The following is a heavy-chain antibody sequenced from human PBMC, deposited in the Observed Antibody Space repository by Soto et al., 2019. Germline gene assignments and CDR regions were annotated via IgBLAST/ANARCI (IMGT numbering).Heavy chain of an antibody. J-gene: IGHJ4*02. V-gene: IGHV3-23*01. CDR3: ATPGSTAMVTPPYNFDH. CDR2: ISGSGGST. D-gene: IGHD5-18*01. Sequence: EVQLLESGGGLVQPGGSLRLSCAASGFTFSSYAMSWVRQAPGKGLEWVSAISGSGGSTYYADSVKGRFTISRDNSKNTLYLQMNSLRAEDTAVYYCATPGSTAMVTPPYNFDHWGQGTLVTVSS. CDR1: GFTFSSYA.